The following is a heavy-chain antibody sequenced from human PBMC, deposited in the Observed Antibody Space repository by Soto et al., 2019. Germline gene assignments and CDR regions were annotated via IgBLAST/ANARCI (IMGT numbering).Heavy chain of an antibody. J-gene: IGHJ5*02. CDR2: IYHSGST. D-gene: IGHD3-10*01. Sequence: SETLSLTCAVSGYSISSGNYWGWIRQPPGKGLELVGIIYHSGSTYYNPSLKSRVTISLDTSKNQFSLKLSSVTATDTAVYYCARGPNYGSGNYYNECFDPWGQGTLVTVS. V-gene: IGHV4-38-2*01. CDR3: ARGPNYGSGNYYNECFDP. CDR1: GYSISSGNY.